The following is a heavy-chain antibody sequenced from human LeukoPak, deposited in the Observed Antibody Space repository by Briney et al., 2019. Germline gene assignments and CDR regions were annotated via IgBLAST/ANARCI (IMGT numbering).Heavy chain of an antibody. J-gene: IGHJ4*02. CDR3: AKAWDSSGLYYFDY. D-gene: IGHD3-22*01. V-gene: IGHV3-30*18. Sequence: PGGSLRLSCVASGFTFSSYGMHWVRQAPGKGLEWVAVISYDGSNKYYADSVKGRFTISRDNSKNTLYLQMNSLRAEDTAVYYCAKAWDSSGLYYFDYWGQGTLVTVSS. CDR2: ISYDGSNK. CDR1: GFTFSSYG.